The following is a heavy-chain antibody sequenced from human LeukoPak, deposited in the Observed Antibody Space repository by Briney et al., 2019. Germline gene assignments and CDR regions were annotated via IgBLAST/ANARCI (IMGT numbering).Heavy chain of an antibody. CDR1: GFTFRASP. CDR3: ATAGGYSYGSRFDR. V-gene: IGHV3-30*04. J-gene: IGHJ4*02. D-gene: IGHD5-18*01. Sequence: GGSLRLSCVGYGFTFRASPVNWVRQTPERGLEWVALISYGGSPRYYAGFVKGRFTISRDDSRNTVYLQMNSLRGDDTALYFCATAGGYSYGSRFDRWGQGTLVTVSS. CDR2: ISYGGSPR.